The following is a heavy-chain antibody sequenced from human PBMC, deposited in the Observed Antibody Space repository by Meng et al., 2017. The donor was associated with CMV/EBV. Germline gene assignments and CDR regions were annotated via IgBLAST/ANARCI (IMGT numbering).Heavy chain of an antibody. CDR2: ISAYHGNT. CDR1: GYTFTSYG. J-gene: IGHJ6*02. V-gene: IGHV1-18*01. D-gene: IGHD3-3*01. CDR3: ARDGVGYYDFWSGYPLGGYYYGMDV. Sequence: ASVKVSCKASGYTFTSYGISWVRQAPGQGLEWMGWISAYHGNTNYAQKLQGRVTMTTDTSTSTAYMELRSLRSDDTAMYYCARDGVGYYDFWSGYPLGGYYYGMDVWGQGTTVTVSS.